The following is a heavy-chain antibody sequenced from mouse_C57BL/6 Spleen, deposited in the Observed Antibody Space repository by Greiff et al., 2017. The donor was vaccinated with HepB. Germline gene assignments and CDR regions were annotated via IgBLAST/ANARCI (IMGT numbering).Heavy chain of an antibody. CDR2: INPSTGGT. D-gene: IGHD1-1*01. Sequence: EVQLQQSGPELVKPGASVKISCKASGYSFTGYYMNWVKQSPEKSLEWIGEINPSTGGTTYNQKFKAKATLTVDKSSSTAYMQLKSLTSEDSAVYYCARVDYYGSSYPRYFDVWGTGTTVTVSS. CDR1: GYSFTGYY. J-gene: IGHJ1*03. CDR3: ARVDYYGSSYPRYFDV. V-gene: IGHV1-42*01.